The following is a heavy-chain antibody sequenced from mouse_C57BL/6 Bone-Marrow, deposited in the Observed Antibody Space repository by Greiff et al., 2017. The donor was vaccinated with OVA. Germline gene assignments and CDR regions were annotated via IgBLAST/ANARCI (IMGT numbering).Heavy chain of an antibody. J-gene: IGHJ3*01. V-gene: IGHV5-6*01. CDR1: GFTFSSYG. CDR2: ISSGGSYT. Sequence: EVKLMESGGDLVKPGGSLKLSCAASGFTFSSYGMSWVRQTPDKRLEWVATISSGGSYTYYPDSVNGRFTISRDNAKNTLYLQMSSLKSEDTAMYYCARQDGYDGFAYWGQGTLVTVSA. D-gene: IGHD2-2*01. CDR3: ARQDGYDGFAY.